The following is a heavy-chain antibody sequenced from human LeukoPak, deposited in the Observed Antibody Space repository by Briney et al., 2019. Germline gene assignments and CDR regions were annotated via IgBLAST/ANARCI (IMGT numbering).Heavy chain of an antibody. Sequence: SQTLSLTCAISGDSVSSNSATWNWIRQSPSRGLEWLGRTYYRSKWYNDYAASVKSRITIKPDTSKNQFSLKLSSVTAADTAVYYCARLRSLLWFGELNDWGQGTLVTVSS. CDR3: ARLRSLLWFGELND. J-gene: IGHJ4*02. D-gene: IGHD3-10*01. CDR1: GDSVSSNSAT. CDR2: TYYRSKWYN. V-gene: IGHV6-1*01.